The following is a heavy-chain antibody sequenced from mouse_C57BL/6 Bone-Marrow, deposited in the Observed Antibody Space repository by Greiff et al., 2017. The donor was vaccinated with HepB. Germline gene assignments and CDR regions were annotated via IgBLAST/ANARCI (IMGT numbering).Heavy chain of an antibody. Sequence: QVQLQQSGAELVRPGASVTLSCKASGYTFTDYEMHWVKQTPVHGLEWIGAIDPETGGTAYNQKFKGKAILTADKSSSTAYMELRSLTSEDSAVYYCTSSVLIYAMDYWGPGTSVTVSS. CDR1: GYTFTDYE. V-gene: IGHV1-15*01. J-gene: IGHJ4*01. CDR3: TSSVLIYAMDY. CDR2: IDPETGGT.